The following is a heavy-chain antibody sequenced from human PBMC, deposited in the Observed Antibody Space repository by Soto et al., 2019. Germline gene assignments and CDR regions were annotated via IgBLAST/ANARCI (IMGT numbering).Heavy chain of an antibody. J-gene: IGHJ4*02. Sequence: EVQLLESGGGLVQPGGSLRLSCAASGFTFSSYAMNWVRQAPGKGLEWVSVISGSGGSTYYADSVKGRFTISRDNSKNALYLQMNSLGAEDTAVYYCAKRATGTYVDYWGQGTLVTVSS. V-gene: IGHV3-23*01. CDR1: GFTFSSYA. CDR2: ISGSGGST. CDR3: AKRATGTYVDY. D-gene: IGHD1-1*01.